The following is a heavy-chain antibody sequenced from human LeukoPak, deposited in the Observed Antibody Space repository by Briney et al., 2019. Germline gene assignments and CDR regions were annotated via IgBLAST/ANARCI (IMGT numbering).Heavy chain of an antibody. J-gene: IGHJ4*02. D-gene: IGHD2-2*01. CDR3: ARDQSLTRAYAHQSCSAPLDY. CDR1: GYTFTIYG. V-gene: IGHV1-18*04. Sequence: GASVKVSSKESGYTFTIYGSSSVRQAPGQGLEWRGWISAYNGNTNYAQKLRGRVTMTTDTSTSTAYMELSSLRSDDTAVYYCARDQSLTRAYAHQSCSAPLDYWGQGTLVTVSS. CDR2: ISAYNGNT.